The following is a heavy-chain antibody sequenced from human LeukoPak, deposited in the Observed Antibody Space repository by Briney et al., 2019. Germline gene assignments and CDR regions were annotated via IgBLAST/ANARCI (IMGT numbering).Heavy chain of an antibody. V-gene: IGHV4-4*02. CDR2: ISHSGAT. CDR3: ATALPATNWIDP. J-gene: IGHJ5*02. Sequence: SETLSLTCAVSGGSINSNYWWTWVRQPPEKGLEGIGEISHSGATTYNPSLKSRFTFSLARDRSQTFFSLILPSLTTPPSLTFYYATALPATNWIDPWGQGLLVTVSS. D-gene: IGHD1-26*01. CDR1: GGSINSNYW.